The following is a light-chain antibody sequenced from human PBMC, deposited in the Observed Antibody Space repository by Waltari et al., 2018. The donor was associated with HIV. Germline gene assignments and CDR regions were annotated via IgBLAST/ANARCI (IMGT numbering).Light chain of an antibody. CDR2: EDN. CDR3: QSYFSTTVV. V-gene: IGLV6-57*02. CDR1: SGNIAGNY. J-gene: IGLJ2*01. Sequence: NFVLSQPHSVSESPGKTVSISCTGSSGNIAGNYVQWYQQRPGSAPTTVIYEDNRRPSGVSDRFSGSIDSSSNSASLIISGLKTEDEADYYCQSYFSTTVVFGGGTRLTVL.